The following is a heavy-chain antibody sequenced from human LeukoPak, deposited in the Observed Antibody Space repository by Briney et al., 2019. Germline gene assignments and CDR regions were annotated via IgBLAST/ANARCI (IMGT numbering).Heavy chain of an antibody. CDR3: ARGLGYYDSSGYYWGYYFDY. D-gene: IGHD3-22*01. CDR1: GFTFSSYS. J-gene: IGHJ4*02. Sequence: SGGSLRLSCAASGFTFSSYSMNWVRQAPGKGLEWVAVISYDGSNKYYADSVKGRFTISRDNSKNTLYLQMNSLRAEDTAVYYCARGLGYYDSSGYYWGYYFDYWGQGTLVTVSS. V-gene: IGHV3-30*03. CDR2: ISYDGSNK.